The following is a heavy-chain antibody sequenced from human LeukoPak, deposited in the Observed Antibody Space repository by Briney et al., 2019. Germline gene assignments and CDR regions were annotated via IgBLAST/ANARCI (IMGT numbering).Heavy chain of an antibody. J-gene: IGHJ5*02. V-gene: IGHV3-7*05. D-gene: IGHD1-7*01. CDR3: ARAAYRWNFNWLDP. CDR2: IKQDGSEE. CDR1: GFTFSSYC. Sequence: GGSLRLSCAASGFTFSSYCMSWVRQAPGKGLEWVANIKQDGSEEYYVDSVKGRFTISRDNSKNSLSLQMNSLRAEDTAVYYCARAAYRWNFNWLDPWGQGTLVTVSS.